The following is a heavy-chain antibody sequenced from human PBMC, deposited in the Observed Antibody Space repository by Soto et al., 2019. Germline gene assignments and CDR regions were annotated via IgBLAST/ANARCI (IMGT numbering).Heavy chain of an antibody. CDR2: VYYTGST. J-gene: IGHJ4*02. CDR1: GDSISTFY. V-gene: IGHV4-59*01. Sequence: SETLSLTCTVSGDSISTFYWGWMRQSPGKELEWIGYVYYTGSTNYNPSLKSRVTISVDRSKNQFSLKLTSANAADTAVYYCARGRTVRNYADDSSDYFYFFDYWGRGTLVTVSS. D-gene: IGHD3-22*01. CDR3: ARGRTVRNYADDSSDYFYFFDY.